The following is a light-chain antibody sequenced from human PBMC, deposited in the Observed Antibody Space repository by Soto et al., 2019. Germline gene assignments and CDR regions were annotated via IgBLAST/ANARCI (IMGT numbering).Light chain of an antibody. CDR1: SGSVSTSYY. V-gene: IGLV8-61*01. CDR2: STN. J-gene: IGLJ2*01. Sequence: QTVVTQEPSFSVSPGGTVTLTCGLSSGSVSTSYYPSWYQQTPGQAPRTLIYSTNTRSSGVPDRFSGSILGNKAALTITGAQADDESDYYCVLYMGSGISVFGGGTKVNVL. CDR3: VLYMGSGISV.